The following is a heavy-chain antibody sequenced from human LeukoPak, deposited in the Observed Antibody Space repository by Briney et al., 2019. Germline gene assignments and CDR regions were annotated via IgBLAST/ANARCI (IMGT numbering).Heavy chain of an antibody. D-gene: IGHD3-10*01. CDR3: ARLGSVRHYYGSGSYYRPLDRAFDI. CDR2: INHSGST. V-gene: IGHV4-34*01. J-gene: IGHJ3*02. Sequence: KPSETLSLTCAVYGGSFSGYYWSWIRQPPGKGLEWIGEINHSGSTNYNPSLKSRVTISVDTSKNQFSLKLSSVTAADTAVYYCARLGSVRHYYGSGSYYRPLDRAFDIWGQGTMVTVSS. CDR1: GGSFSGYY.